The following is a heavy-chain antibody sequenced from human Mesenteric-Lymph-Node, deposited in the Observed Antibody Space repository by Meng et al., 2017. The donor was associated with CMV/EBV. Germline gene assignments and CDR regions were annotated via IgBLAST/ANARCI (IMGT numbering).Heavy chain of an antibody. V-gene: IGHV4-39*07. Sequence: SETLSLTCTVSGASISRSSYYWGWIRQPPGKGLEWIGSIYYSGSTYYNPSLKSRVTISVDTSKNQFSLKLSSVTAADTAVYYCARAQGRVTIFGVVIALVDPWGQGTLVTVSS. CDR3: ARAQGRVTIFGVVIALVDP. CDR1: GASISRSSYY. J-gene: IGHJ5*02. CDR2: IYYSGST. D-gene: IGHD3-3*01.